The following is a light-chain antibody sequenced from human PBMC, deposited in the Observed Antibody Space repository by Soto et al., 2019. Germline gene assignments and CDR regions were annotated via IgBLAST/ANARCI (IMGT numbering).Light chain of an antibody. Sequence: DIQRTQSPSTLSASVGERVTITCRASQSISSFLTWYQKKAGKAPKLLIYAASSLQSGVPSRFSGSGSGTDFTLTISSLQPEDFASYYCQQSFSTPPTFGQGTKVDI. J-gene: IGKJ1*01. CDR2: AAS. CDR3: QQSFSTPPT. V-gene: IGKV1-39*01. CDR1: QSISSF.